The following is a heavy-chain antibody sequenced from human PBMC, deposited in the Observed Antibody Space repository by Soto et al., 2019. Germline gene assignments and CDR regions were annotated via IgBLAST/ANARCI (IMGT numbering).Heavy chain of an antibody. J-gene: IGHJ4*02. CDR1: GFTVGNNY. D-gene: IGHD3-10*01. Sequence: EVQLVESGGGLIQPGGSLKLSCAASGFTVGNNYMSWVRQAPGKGLGWVPLIYSTGTTKYADSVKGRFTVSRDNAKNTLYIQMNSLRARDTAVYYCAKDGRGSGSHYNSFGYWGQGTLVTVSS. CDR2: IYSTGTT. CDR3: AKDGRGSGSHYNSFGY. V-gene: IGHV3-53*01.